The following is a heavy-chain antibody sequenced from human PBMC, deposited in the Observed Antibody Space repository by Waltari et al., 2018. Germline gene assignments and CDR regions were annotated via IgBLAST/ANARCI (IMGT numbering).Heavy chain of an antibody. V-gene: IGHV3-7*03. CDR2: IKQDGIDR. Sequence: EVHLVESGGGLVQPGGSLRLSCAASGFMFSTYWMSWVRQVPGKGLEWVASIKQDGIDRYYVDSVKGRFSISRDNAENSLTLQMNSPRAEDTAVYYCARVGPIVVPGNPWFFALWGRGTLVTVSS. D-gene: IGHD2-2*01. CDR3: ARVGPIVVPGNPWFFAL. J-gene: IGHJ2*01. CDR1: GFMFSTYW.